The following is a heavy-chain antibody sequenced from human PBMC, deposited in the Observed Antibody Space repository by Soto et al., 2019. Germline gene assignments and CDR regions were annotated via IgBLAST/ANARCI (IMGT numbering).Heavy chain of an antibody. V-gene: IGHV3-64*01. CDR2: ISSNGGST. CDR1: GFTFSSYA. CDR3: ARGTWGSGIVGYYYYYMDV. D-gene: IGHD3-10*01. J-gene: IGHJ6*03. Sequence: EVQLVESGGGLVQPGGSLRLSCAASGFTFSSYAMHWVRQAPGKGLEYVSAISSNGGSTYYANSVKGRFTISRDNSKNTLYLQMGSLRAEDMAVYYCARGTWGSGIVGYYYYYMDVWGKGTTVTVSS.